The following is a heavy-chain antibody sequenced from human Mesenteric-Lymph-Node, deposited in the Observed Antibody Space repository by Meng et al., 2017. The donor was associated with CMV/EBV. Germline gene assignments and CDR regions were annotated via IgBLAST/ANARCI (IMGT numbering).Heavy chain of an antibody. J-gene: IGHJ3*02. CDR3: ARGELIVLVINAFDM. V-gene: IGHV4-34*01. D-gene: IGHD3-22*01. Sequence: GSLRLSCAVSGGSFSGYYWSWIRQSPGKGLEWIGGINHSGKTKYNPSVKSRVTMSVDTSKRQFSLKVTSVTAADTAVYYCARGELIVLVINAFDMWGQGTMVTVS. CDR2: INHSGKT. CDR1: GGSFSGYY.